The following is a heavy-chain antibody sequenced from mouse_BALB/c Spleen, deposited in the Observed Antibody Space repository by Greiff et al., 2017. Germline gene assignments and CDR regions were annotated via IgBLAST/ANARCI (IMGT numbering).Heavy chain of an antibody. J-gene: IGHJ2*01. CDR3: SYGKVDY. Sequence: EVQLQQSGAELVRSGPSVKFSCTASGFNIKDYYMHCVKQRPEQGLEWIGWIGPENGDTEYAPKFQGKATMTADTSSNTAYLQLSSLTSEDTAVYYCSYGKVDYWGQGTTLTVSS. CDR1: GFNIKDYY. CDR2: IGPENGDT. D-gene: IGHD2-10*02. V-gene: IGHV14-4*02.